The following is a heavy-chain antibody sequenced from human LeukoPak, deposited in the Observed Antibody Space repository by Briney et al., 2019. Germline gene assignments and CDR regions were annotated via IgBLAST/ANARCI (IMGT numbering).Heavy chain of an antibody. CDR2: IGANSAT. Sequence: PGGSLRLSCAASGFTFSDYSMNWVRQAPGKGLEWVSYIGANSATYYADSVKGRFTISRDNAKNSLSLQMNSLRDDDTAVYYCAREGYYGAFDIWGQGTVVTVSS. D-gene: IGHD3-10*01. J-gene: IGHJ3*02. V-gene: IGHV3-48*02. CDR3: AREGYYGAFDI. CDR1: GFTFSDYS.